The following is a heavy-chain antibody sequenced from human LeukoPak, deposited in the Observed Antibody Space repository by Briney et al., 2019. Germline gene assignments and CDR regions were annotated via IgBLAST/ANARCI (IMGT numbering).Heavy chain of an antibody. D-gene: IGHD1-26*01. CDR1: GYTFTDYY. V-gene: IGHV1-2*02. CDR2: INPNSGGT. J-gene: IGHJ4*02. CDR3: ARGDQYGTFYS. Sequence: GASVKVSCKASGYTFTDYYMHWVRQAPGQALEWMGWINPNSGGTNYAQKFQGRVTMTRDTSVSTAYMELNRLTSDDTVVYFCARGDQYGTFYSWGQGTLVTVSS.